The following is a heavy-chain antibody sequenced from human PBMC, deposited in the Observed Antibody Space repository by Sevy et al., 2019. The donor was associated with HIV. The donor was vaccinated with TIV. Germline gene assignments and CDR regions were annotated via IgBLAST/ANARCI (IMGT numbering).Heavy chain of an antibody. J-gene: IGHJ4*02. V-gene: IGHV1-69*13. CDR2: IIPILGTT. Sequence: ASVKVSCKASGGTFTTSGISWVRQVPGQGLEWMGGIIPILGTTNYAQMFQYRGTITADESKKTAYMELSSLRSEDTAVYYCARGGGNGWYYFDYWGQATSVTVSS. CDR3: ARGGGNGWYYFDY. D-gene: IGHD6-19*01. CDR1: GGTFTTSG.